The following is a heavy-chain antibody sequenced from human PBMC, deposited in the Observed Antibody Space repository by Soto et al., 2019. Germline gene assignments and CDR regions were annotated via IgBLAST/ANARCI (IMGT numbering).Heavy chain of an antibody. CDR3: ATGGHNDGYNFYHGMDV. CDR2: VIPLFDTA. D-gene: IGHD5-18*01. J-gene: IGHJ6*02. Sequence: QVQVVQSGAEVKKPGSSVKVSCKVSGGIFTNNAISWVRQAPGQGLEWLGGVIPLFDTAYYAQIFRGRLRISADGATTPAYMELSGLTSADPAVYFCATGGHNDGYNFYHGMDVWGQGTTVTVS. V-gene: IGHV1-69*01. CDR1: GGIFTNNA.